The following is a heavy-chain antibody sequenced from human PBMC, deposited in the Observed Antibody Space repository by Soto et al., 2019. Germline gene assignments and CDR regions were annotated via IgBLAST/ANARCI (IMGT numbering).Heavy chain of an antibody. CDR2: ISVYNGNT. CDR1: GYTFTNYG. D-gene: IGHD3-10*01. CDR3: ARRIYASGIYYCDY. J-gene: IGHJ4*02. Sequence: QVRLVQSGAEVKGPGASVKVSCKASGYTFTNYGICWVRQAPGQGLEWMGWISVYNGNTVYAENVEGRVTMTTDTSKSTAYMELRSLRSDDTAVYFCARRIYASGIYYCDYWGQGTLVTVSS. V-gene: IGHV1-18*04.